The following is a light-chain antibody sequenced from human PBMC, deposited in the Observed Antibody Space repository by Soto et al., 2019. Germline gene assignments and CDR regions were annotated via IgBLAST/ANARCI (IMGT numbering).Light chain of an antibody. Sequence: QSALTQPPSASGSPGQSVTISCTGTSSDVGGYNYVSWYQQHPGKGPKLMIYEVSKRPSGVPDRFSGSKSGNTASLTVSGLQAEDEADYYCSSYAGSNVVFGGGTKVTVL. CDR2: EVS. J-gene: IGLJ2*01. CDR3: SSYAGSNVV. CDR1: SSDVGGYNY. V-gene: IGLV2-8*01.